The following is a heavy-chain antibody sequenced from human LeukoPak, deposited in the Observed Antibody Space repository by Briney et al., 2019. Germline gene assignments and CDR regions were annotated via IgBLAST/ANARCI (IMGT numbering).Heavy chain of an antibody. CDR3: ARDATYCGGDCVRNFDY. Sequence: PSETLSLTCTVSGGSISTTIYYWGWIRQPPGKGLEWIASIYYSGSTYYNPSLESRVAISVDTSYHQFSLNLSSVTAADTAVYYCARDATYCGGDCVRNFDYWGQGTLVTVSS. CDR2: IYYSGST. D-gene: IGHD2-21*02. CDR1: GGSISTTIYY. J-gene: IGHJ4*02. V-gene: IGHV4-39*07.